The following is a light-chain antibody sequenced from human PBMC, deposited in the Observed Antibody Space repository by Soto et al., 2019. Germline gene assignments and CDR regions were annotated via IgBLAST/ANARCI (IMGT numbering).Light chain of an antibody. CDR2: DAS. V-gene: IGKV1-16*02. CDR3: QQYKTYPFT. J-gene: IGKJ3*01. CDR1: QGIGNY. Sequence: DIQMTQSPSSLSASVGDRVTITCRASQGIGNYLTWFQQKPGKARKSLIYDASSLQSGVPSKFSGSGSGTDFTLTISSLQPEDFATYYCQQYKTYPFTFGPGTKVDIK.